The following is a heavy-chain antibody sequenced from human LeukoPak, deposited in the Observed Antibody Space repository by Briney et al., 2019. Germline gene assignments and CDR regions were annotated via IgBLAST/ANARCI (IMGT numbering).Heavy chain of an antibody. CDR1: GGSIISSNYY. J-gene: IGHJ6*03. CDR2: IYHSGST. D-gene: IGHD6-6*01. V-gene: IGHV4-30-2*01. Sequence: SETLSLTCSVSGGSIISSNYYWSWIRQPPGKGLEWIGYIYHSGSTYYNPSLKSRVTISVDRSKNQFSLKLSSVTAADTAVYYCARVPAARPGYYYYYMDVWGKGTTVTVSS. CDR3: ARVPAARPGYYYYYMDV.